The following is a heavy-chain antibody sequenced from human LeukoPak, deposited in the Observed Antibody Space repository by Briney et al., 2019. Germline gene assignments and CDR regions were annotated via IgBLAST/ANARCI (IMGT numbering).Heavy chain of an antibody. CDR1: GYTFTTYA. V-gene: IGHV1-3*01. CDR3: ARHSLSYPAGFDS. D-gene: IGHD2/OR15-2a*01. Sequence: ASVKVSCKASGYTFTTYAIHWVRQAPGQRLEWMGWINSGDGDTKHSQTFQGRVTISRDTSASTAYMELSSLRSEDTAVYYCARHSLSYPAGFDSWGQGTLVTVFS. CDR2: INSGDGDT. J-gene: IGHJ4*02.